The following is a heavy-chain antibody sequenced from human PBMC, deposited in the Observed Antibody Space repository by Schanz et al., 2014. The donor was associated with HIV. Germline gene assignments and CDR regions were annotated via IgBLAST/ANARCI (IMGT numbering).Heavy chain of an antibody. CDR3: ARTYTGDWSTGAD. Sequence: QVQLVQSGAEVKKPGASVKVSCKASGYTFTRYDINWVRQATGQGLEWMGWMNPNSGNTGYAQKFQGRVTINVDESTSTAYMELSSLRSEDTAVYYCARTYTGDWSTGADWGQGTLVTVSS. CDR2: MNPNSGNT. V-gene: IGHV1-8*01. J-gene: IGHJ4*02. D-gene: IGHD2-21*02. CDR1: GYTFTRYD.